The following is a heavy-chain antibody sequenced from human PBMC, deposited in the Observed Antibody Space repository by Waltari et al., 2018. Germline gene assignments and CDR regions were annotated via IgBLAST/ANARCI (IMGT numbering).Heavy chain of an antibody. J-gene: IGHJ4*02. CDR2: VYYAGTT. Sequence: QLQLQESGPGQVKPSETLSLVCDVSGDIASGTDYCWGWVRQPPGKGLEWIGSVYYAGTTFYNPSLKSRVTISLDTSKKQFSLTLQSVTATDTAVYYCARQSSHAFDSWGQGILVSVSS. CDR3: ARQSSHAFDS. CDR1: GDIASGTDYC. V-gene: IGHV4-39*01.